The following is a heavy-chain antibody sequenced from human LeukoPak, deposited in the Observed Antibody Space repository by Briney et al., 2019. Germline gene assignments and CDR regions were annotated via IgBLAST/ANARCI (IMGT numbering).Heavy chain of an antibody. CDR3: ASSGSGWYGFDY. D-gene: IGHD6-19*01. CDR2: IIPIFGTA. Sequence: SVKVSCKASGGTFSSYAISWVRQAPGQGLEWMGGIIPIFGTANYAQKFQDRVTITADESTSTAYMELSSLRSEDTAVYYCASSGSGWYGFDYWGQGTLVTVSS. J-gene: IGHJ4*02. V-gene: IGHV1-69*01. CDR1: GGTFSSYA.